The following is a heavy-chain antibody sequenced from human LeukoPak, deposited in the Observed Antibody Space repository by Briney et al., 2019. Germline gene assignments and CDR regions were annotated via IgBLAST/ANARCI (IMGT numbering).Heavy chain of an antibody. CDR3: AKGYCSSTSCYFDH. J-gene: IGHJ4*02. D-gene: IGHD2-2*01. CDR1: GFTFDDYA. Sequence: QPGGSLRLSCAASGFTFDDYAMHWVRQGPGKGLEWVSGISWNSGNIGYADSVKGRFTISRDNAMNSLYLQMNSLRLEDTALYYCAKGYCSSTSCYFDHWGQGTLVTVSS. CDR2: ISWNSGNI. V-gene: IGHV3-9*01.